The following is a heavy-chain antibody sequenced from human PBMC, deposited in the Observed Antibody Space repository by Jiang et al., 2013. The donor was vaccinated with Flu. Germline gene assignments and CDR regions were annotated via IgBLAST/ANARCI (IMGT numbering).Heavy chain of an antibody. J-gene: IGHJ3*02. D-gene: IGHD1-26*01. V-gene: IGHV4-31*03. CDR1: VGSITSGSHY. Sequence: PGLVKPSQTLSLKCSVTVGSITSGSHYWSWIRQPPGKGLEWIGYIHDSGSAYYNPSLRSRLSISVDTSKHEFSLKVNSVTAADTAVYYCARWDSRTYNALDIWGQGTMVTVSS. CDR2: IHDSGSA. CDR3: ARWDSRTYNALDI.